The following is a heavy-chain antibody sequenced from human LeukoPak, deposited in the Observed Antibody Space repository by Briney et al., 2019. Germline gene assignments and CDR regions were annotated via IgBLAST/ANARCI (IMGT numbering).Heavy chain of an antibody. D-gene: IGHD1-26*01. CDR2: MYHSGST. Sequence: PSETLSLTCSVSYSSISSDYFWGWIRQPPGKGLEWIGSMYHSGSTFYNPSLRSRLTISMDLSKDQLSLKLSSVTAADTAVYYCARLRGAPATWGQGTMVTVSS. V-gene: IGHV4-38-2*01. CDR1: YSSISSDYF. CDR3: ARLRGAPAT. J-gene: IGHJ3*01.